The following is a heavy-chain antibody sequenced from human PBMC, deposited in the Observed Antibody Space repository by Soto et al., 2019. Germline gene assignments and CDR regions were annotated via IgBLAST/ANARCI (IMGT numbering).Heavy chain of an antibody. CDR3: ARGRRYCTTTSCYPPALFPYGMDV. CDR1: GYTFTNYD. D-gene: IGHD2-2*01. Sequence: QVQLVQSGAEVKRPGASVKVSCETSGYTFTNYDINWVRQAAGQGLEWMGWINPDSDNTGYAQKFQGRVTMTRDTSISPAYMELNSLRSEDPAAYYCARGRRYCTTTSCYPPALFPYGMDVWGQGTTVTVSS. V-gene: IGHV1-8*01. J-gene: IGHJ6*02. CDR2: INPDSDNT.